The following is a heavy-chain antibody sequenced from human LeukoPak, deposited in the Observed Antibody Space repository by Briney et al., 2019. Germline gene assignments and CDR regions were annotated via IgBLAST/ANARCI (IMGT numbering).Heavy chain of an antibody. CDR3: ALPGIAASGTFDY. CDR2: FYSGDTT. Sequence: GGSLTLSCAASGFTVSNNYVSWLRQAPGEGLEWVSVFYSGDTTYYADSVKGRFTISRDNSKNTVYLQMNSLRAEDTAVYYCALPGIAASGTFDYWGQGALVAVSS. J-gene: IGHJ4*02. D-gene: IGHD6-13*01. CDR1: GFTVSNNY. V-gene: IGHV3-66*01.